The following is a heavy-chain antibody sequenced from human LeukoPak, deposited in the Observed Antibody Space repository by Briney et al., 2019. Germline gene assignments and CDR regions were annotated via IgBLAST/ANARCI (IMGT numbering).Heavy chain of an antibody. J-gene: IGHJ4*02. CDR3: ARDLYSGDEITGPFDY. Sequence: GGSLRLSCAASGFTFSNHWMSWVRQAPGKGLEWVANIKQDGSDKYYVDSVKGRFTISRDNAKNSLYLQMNSLRAEDTAVYYCARDLYSGDEITGPFDYWGQGTLVTVSS. D-gene: IGHD5-12*01. V-gene: IGHV3-7*01. CDR1: GFTFSNHW. CDR2: IKQDGSDK.